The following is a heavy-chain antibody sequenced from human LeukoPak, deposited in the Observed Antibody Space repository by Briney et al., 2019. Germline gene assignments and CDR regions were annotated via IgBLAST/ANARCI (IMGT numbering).Heavy chain of an antibody. Sequence: PSETLSLTCTVSGGSISSYYWSWIRQPPGKGLEWIGYIYYSGSTNYNPSLKSRVTISVDTSKNQFSLKLSSVTAADTAVFYCARPLGSGWKPFDYWGQGTLVTVSS. D-gene: IGHD6-19*01. J-gene: IGHJ4*02. CDR1: GGSISSYY. V-gene: IGHV4-59*08. CDR2: IYYSGST. CDR3: ARPLGSGWKPFDY.